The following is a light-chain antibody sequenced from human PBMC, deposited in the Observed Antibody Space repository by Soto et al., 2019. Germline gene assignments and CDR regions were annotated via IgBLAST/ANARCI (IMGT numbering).Light chain of an antibody. Sequence: QSALTQPASVSGSPGQSITISCTGTTSDVGLYNYASWYQQHPGKAPKLMISEVSNRPSGVSNRFSGSKSGNTASLTISGLQAEDEADYYCSAYTSSDTLVFGAGTKVTVL. V-gene: IGLV2-14*01. J-gene: IGLJ2*01. CDR1: TSDVGLYNY. CDR3: SAYTSSDTLV. CDR2: EVS.